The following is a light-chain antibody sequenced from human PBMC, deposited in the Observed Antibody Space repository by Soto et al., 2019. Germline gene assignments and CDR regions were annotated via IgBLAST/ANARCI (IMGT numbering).Light chain of an antibody. CDR2: GSS. CDR1: QSVSGN. CDR3: QHYYYWPPWT. J-gene: IGKJ1*01. Sequence: EIVMTQSPATLSVSPGERVTHFCRASQSVSGNLAWHQQKPGQAPRLLIYGSSHRATGVPARFSGSGSGTEFTLTINSLQSEDVAVYYCQHYYYWPPWTFGQGTKVDIK. V-gene: IGKV3-15*01.